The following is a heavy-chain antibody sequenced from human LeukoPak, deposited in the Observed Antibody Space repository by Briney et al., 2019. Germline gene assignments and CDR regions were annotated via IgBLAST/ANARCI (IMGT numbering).Heavy chain of an antibody. CDR3: AKARVQYYSSGYPDY. CDR2: IHYDGSNQ. V-gene: IGHV3-30*02. D-gene: IGHD3-22*01. J-gene: IGHJ4*02. Sequence: PGGSLRLSCAPSGVAFNIYGMHWVRQAPGKGLEWVAFIHYDGSNQYYADSVKGRFSISRDNSRNTLYLQMASLRADDTAVYYCAKARVQYYSSGYPDYWGQGTLVTVSS. CDR1: GVAFNIYG.